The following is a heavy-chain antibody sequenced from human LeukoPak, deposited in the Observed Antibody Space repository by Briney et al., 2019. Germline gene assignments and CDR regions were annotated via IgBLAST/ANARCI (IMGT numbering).Heavy chain of an antibody. CDR1: GFTFSSYG. J-gene: IGHJ4*02. CDR2: IRYDGSNK. D-gene: IGHD6-13*01. CDR3: ARDREGSSSWDY. Sequence: GGSLRLSCAASGFTFSSYGMHWVRQAPGKGLEWVAFIRYDGSNKYYADSVKGRFTISRDNSKNTLYLQMNSLRAEDTAVYYCARDREGSSSWDYWGRGTLVTVSS. V-gene: IGHV3-30*02.